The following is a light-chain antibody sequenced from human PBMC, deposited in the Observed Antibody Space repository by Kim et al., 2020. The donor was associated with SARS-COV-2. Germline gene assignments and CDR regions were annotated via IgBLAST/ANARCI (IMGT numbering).Light chain of an antibody. V-gene: IGLV3-1*01. CDR3: QAWDSSTLV. J-gene: IGLJ2*01. Sequence: SYELTQPPSVSVSPGQPANITCSGDKLGDKYACWYQQKPGQSPVLVIYQDSKRPSGIPERFSGSNSGNTATLTISGTQAMDEADYYCQAWDSSTLVFGGG. CDR1: KLGDKY. CDR2: QDS.